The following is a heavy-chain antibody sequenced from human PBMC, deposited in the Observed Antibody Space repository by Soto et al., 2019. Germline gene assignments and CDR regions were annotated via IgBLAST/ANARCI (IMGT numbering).Heavy chain of an antibody. J-gene: IGHJ4*02. V-gene: IGHV2-5*02. CDR1: GFSLSTSGVG. D-gene: IGHD6-13*01. CDR3: TQPRSSSSWYSFDY. CDR2: IYWDDDK. Sequence: QITLKESGPPLVKPTQTLTLTCTFSGFSLSTSGVGVGWIRQPPGKALEWLGIIYWDDDKRYSPSLKSRLTITKDTSKNQVVLTVTNMDPVDTATYYCTQPRSSSSWYSFDYWGQGTLVTVSS.